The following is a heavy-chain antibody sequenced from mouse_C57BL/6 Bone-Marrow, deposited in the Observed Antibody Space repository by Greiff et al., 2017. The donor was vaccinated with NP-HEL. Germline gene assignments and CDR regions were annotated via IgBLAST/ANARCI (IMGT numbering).Heavy chain of an antibody. CDR3: ASYGNYPAWFAY. CDR2: IYPRSGNT. CDR1: GYTFTSYG. V-gene: IGHV1-81*01. J-gene: IGHJ3*01. D-gene: IGHD2-1*01. Sequence: VQLQQSGAELARPGASVKLSCKASGYTFTSYGISWVKQRTGQGLEWIGEIYPRSGNTYYTEKFKGKATLTADKSSSTAYMELRSLTSEDSAVYFCASYGNYPAWFAYWGQGTLVTVSA.